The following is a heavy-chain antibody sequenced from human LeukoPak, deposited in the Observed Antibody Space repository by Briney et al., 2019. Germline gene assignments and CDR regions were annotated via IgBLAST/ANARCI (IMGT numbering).Heavy chain of an antibody. D-gene: IGHD2-15*01. V-gene: IGHV1-46*01. CDR3: ARERIFLVAATRSRYYYYYGMDV. CDR1: GYTFTSYY. Sequence: ASVKVSCKASGYTFTSYYMHWVRQAPGQGLEWMGIINPSGGSTSYAQKFQGRVTMTRDTSTSTVYMELSSLRSEDTAVYYCARERIFLVAATRSRYYYYYGMDVWGQGTTVTVSS. CDR2: INPSGGST. J-gene: IGHJ6*02.